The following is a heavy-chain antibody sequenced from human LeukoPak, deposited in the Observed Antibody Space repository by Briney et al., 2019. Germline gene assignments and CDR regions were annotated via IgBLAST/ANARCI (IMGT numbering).Heavy chain of an antibody. V-gene: IGHV1-18*01. Sequence: ASVKVSCKASGYTFTSYGISWVRQAPGQGLEWMGWISAYNGNTNYAQKLQGRVTMTTDTSTSTAYMELRSLRSDDTAVYYCTRARSGYDSTYIPDYYYGMDVWGQGTTVTVSS. CDR3: TRARSGYDSTYIPDYYYGMDV. D-gene: IGHD5-12*01. CDR1: GYTFTSYG. CDR2: ISAYNGNT. J-gene: IGHJ6*02.